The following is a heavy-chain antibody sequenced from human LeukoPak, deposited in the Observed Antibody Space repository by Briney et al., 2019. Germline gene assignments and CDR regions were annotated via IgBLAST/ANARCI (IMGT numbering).Heavy chain of an antibody. V-gene: IGHV4-39*01. CDR2: IYYSGST. CDR3: ARQVDEGYQYYYYYMDV. Sequence: PSETPSLTCTVSGGSISSSSYYWGWIRQPPGKGLEWIGSIYYSGSTYYNPSLKSRVTISVDTSKNQFSLKLSSVTAADTAVYYCARQVDEGYQYYYYYMDVWGKGTTVTVSS. CDR1: GGSISSSSYY. J-gene: IGHJ6*03. D-gene: IGHD5-18*01.